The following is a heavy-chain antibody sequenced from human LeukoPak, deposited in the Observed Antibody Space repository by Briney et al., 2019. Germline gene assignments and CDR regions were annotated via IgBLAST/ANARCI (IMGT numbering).Heavy chain of an antibody. Sequence: GESLKISRKGSGYSFTSYWIGWVRQMPGKGLEWMGIIYPGDSDTRYSPSFQGQVTISADKSISTAYLQWSSLKASDTAMYYCARHEGISDSSYYYYMDVWGKGTTVTVSS. J-gene: IGHJ6*03. D-gene: IGHD6-13*01. CDR3: ARHEGISDSSYYYYMDV. V-gene: IGHV5-51*01. CDR1: GYSFTSYW. CDR2: IYPGDSDT.